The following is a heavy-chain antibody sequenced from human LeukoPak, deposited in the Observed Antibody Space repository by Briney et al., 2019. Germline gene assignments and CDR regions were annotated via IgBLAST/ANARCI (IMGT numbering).Heavy chain of an antibody. CDR2: ISGSGSYT. V-gene: IGHV3-11*06. Sequence: PGGSLRLSRAASGFTVSDYSMSWVRQAPGKGLEWVSAISGSGSYTDYADSVKGRFTISRDNAKNSLYLQMNSLRAEDTAVYYCAREGYSSSWYSLGDAFDIWGQGTMVTVSS. J-gene: IGHJ3*02. CDR1: GFTVSDYS. D-gene: IGHD6-13*01. CDR3: AREGYSSSWYSLGDAFDI.